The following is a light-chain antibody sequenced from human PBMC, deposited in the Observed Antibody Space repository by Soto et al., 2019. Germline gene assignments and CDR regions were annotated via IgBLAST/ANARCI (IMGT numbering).Light chain of an antibody. CDR1: SSDVGGYDY. J-gene: IGLJ2*01. CDR2: EVS. CDR3: SAYAGSSVL. Sequence: QSVLTQPASVSGSPGQSIIISCTGTSSDVGGYDYVSWYQQYPDKAPKLMIFEVSNRPSGVSNRFSGSKSGNTASLTISGLQTEDEADYYCSAYAGSSVLFGGGTKVTVL. V-gene: IGLV2-14*01.